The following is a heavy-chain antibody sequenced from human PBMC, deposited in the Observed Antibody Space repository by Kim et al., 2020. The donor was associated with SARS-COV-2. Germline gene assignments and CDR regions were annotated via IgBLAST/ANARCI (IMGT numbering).Heavy chain of an antibody. J-gene: IGHJ4*02. CDR1: GFTFSSYA. V-gene: IGHV3-23*03. Sequence: GGSLRLSCAASGFTFSSYAMSWVRQAPGKGLEWVSVIYSGGSSTYYADSVKGRFTISRDNSKNTLYLQMNSLRAEDTAVYYCAKLGGGYFDYWGQGTLVTVSS. CDR2: IYSGGSST. CDR3: AKLGGGYFDY. D-gene: IGHD3-16*01.